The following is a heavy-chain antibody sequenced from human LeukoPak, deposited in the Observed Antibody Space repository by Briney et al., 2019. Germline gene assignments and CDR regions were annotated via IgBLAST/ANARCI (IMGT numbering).Heavy chain of an antibody. D-gene: IGHD2-15*01. Sequence: GGSLRLSCAASGFAFSSSWMHWVRQAPGKGLEWVGRIKSKTDGGTTDYAAPVKGRFTISRDDSKNTLYLQMNSLKTEDTAVYYCTTASDCSGGSCYFDYWGQGTLVTVSS. CDR3: TTASDCSGGSCYFDY. CDR2: IKSKTDGGTT. V-gene: IGHV3-15*01. J-gene: IGHJ4*02. CDR1: GFAFSSSW.